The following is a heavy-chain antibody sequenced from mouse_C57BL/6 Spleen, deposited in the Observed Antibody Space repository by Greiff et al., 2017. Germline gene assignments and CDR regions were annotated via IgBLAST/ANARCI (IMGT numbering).Heavy chain of an antibody. CDR3: ARSDYYCSSYYFDY. Sequence: QVQLQQSGAELVKPGASVKISCKASGYAFSSYWMNWVKQRPGKGLEWIGQIYPGDGDTNYNGKFKGKATLTADKSSSTAYMQLSSLTSEDSAVYFCARSDYYCSSYYFDYWGQGTTLTVSS. V-gene: IGHV1-80*01. CDR2: IYPGDGDT. D-gene: IGHD1-1*01. CDR1: GYAFSSYW. J-gene: IGHJ2*01.